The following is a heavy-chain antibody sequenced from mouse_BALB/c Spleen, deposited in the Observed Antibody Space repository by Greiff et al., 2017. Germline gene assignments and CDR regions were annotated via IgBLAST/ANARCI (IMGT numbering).Heavy chain of an antibody. J-gene: IGHJ2*01. D-gene: IGHD2-1*01. CDR2: ISSGGGST. CDR3: ARQRDGNYYFDY. CDR1: GFAFSSYD. Sequence: EVKVEESGGGLVKPGGSLKLSCAASGFAFSSYDMSWVRQTPEQRLEWVAYISSGGGSTYYPDTVKGRFTISRDNAKNTLYLQMSSLKSEDTAMYYCARQRDGNYYFDYWGQGTTLTVSS. V-gene: IGHV5-12-1*01.